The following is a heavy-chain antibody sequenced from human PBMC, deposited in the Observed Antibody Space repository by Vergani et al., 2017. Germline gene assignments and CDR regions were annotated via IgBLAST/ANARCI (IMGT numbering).Heavy chain of an antibody. Sequence: EVQLLESGGGLVQPGGSLRLSCAASGFTFSSYAMSWVRQAPGKWLEWVAAISGSGGSTYYADAVKGRFTISIDNYKNTLYLQMNSLRAEDTAVYYCAKDPSYNWNYDPFDYWGEGTLVTVSA. CDR1: GFTFSSYA. D-gene: IGHD1-7*01. V-gene: IGHV3-23*01. CDR2: ISGSGGST. CDR3: AKDPSYNWNYDPFDY. J-gene: IGHJ4*02.